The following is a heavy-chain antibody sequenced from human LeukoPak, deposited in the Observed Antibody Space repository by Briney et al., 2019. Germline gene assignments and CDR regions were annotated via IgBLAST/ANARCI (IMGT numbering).Heavy chain of an antibody. J-gene: IGHJ4*02. CDR2: IYYSGST. Sequence: SETLSLTCTVSGGSISSYYWSWIRQPPGKGLEWIGYIYYSGSTNYNPSLKSRVTISVDTSKNPFSLKLSSVTAADTAVYYCAATYYYDSSGYYRDYWGQGTLVTVSS. CDR1: GGSISSYY. CDR3: AATYYYDSSGYYRDY. V-gene: IGHV4-59*08. D-gene: IGHD3-22*01.